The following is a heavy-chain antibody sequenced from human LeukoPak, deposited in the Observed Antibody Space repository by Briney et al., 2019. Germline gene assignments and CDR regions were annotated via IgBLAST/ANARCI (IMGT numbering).Heavy chain of an antibody. CDR2: ISAYNGNT. J-gene: IGHJ5*02. CDR3: ARTYRSGWYWFDP. D-gene: IGHD6-19*01. Sequence: ASVKVSCKASGYTFTSYGISWVRQAPGQGLEWMGWISAYNGNTNYAQKLQGRVTMTTDTSTSTAYLELRSLRSDATAVYYCARTYRSGWYWFDPWGQGTLVTVSS. V-gene: IGHV1-18*01. CDR1: GYTFTSYG.